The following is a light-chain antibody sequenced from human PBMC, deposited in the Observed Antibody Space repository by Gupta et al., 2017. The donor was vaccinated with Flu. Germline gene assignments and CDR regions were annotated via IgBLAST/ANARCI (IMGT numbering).Light chain of an antibody. Sequence: DIQMTQSPSSLSASVGDRVTLTCRASQTIRSYLSWYQQKPEKAPKLLIYAASNLQSGVPSRFSGSGSGTEFTLTISSLQPEDFATYYCQQSYSTPLSFGGGTKVEI. V-gene: IGKV1-39*01. CDR1: QTIRSY. CDR3: QQSYSTPLS. CDR2: AAS. J-gene: IGKJ4*01.